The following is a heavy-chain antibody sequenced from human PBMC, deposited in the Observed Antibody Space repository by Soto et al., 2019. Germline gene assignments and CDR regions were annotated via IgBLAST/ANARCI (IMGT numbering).Heavy chain of an antibody. CDR3: AREGLRGFDF. CDR2: IYPGDSDA. D-gene: IGHD2-15*01. V-gene: IGHV5-51*01. CDR1: GYSFPDLW. Sequence: PGESLKISCKGSGYSFPDLWIGWVRQMPGKGLEWMGIIYPGDSDARYSPSFQGQVTFSADKSISTAYLQWSSLKASDTATYYCAREGLRGFDFWGQGTLVTVSS. J-gene: IGHJ4*02.